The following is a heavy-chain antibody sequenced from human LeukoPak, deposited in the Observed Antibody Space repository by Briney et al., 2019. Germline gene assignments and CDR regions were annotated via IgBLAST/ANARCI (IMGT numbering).Heavy chain of an antibody. Sequence: GGSLRLSCAASGFTFSSYAMSWVRQAPGKGLEWVSAISGSGGSTYYADSVKGRFTISRDNSKNTLYLQMNSLRVEDTAVYYCANIGLRGGYLYFAYWGQGTLVTVSS. J-gene: IGHJ4*02. CDR2: ISGSGGST. D-gene: IGHD6-13*01. CDR1: GFTFSSYA. V-gene: IGHV3-23*01. CDR3: ANIGLRGGYLYFAY.